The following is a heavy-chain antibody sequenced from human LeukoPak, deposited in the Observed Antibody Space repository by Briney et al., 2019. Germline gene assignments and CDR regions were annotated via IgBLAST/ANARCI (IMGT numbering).Heavy chain of an antibody. D-gene: IGHD2-21*02. V-gene: IGHV3-7*01. CDR2: IQEDGKKE. Sequence: GGSLRLSCAASEFSFSSYSMNWVRQAPGKGLEWVANIQEDGKKENYVDSVRGRFTISRDNAKNSIYLQMNSLRVEDTAVYYCAKDIVGGGDDYWGQGTLVTVSS. CDR3: AKDIVGGGDDY. J-gene: IGHJ4*02. CDR1: EFSFSSYS.